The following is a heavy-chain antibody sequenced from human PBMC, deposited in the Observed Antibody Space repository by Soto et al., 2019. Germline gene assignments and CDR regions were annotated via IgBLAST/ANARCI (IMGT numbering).Heavy chain of an antibody. CDR2: INPKSGGT. D-gene: IGHD3-3*01. J-gene: IGHJ6*02. CDR1: AYTFTAYY. V-gene: IGHV1-2*02. CDR3: ARDNPREFGVVTSTIMDV. Sequence: QEQLVQSGAEVKEPGASVKVSCKASAYTFTAYYVHWVRQAPGQGPEWMGWINPKSGGTKYAQKLQGRVTMTRDTSISTVYMELSRLSSDDTAVYYCARDNPREFGVVTSTIMDVWGPGTTVTVSS.